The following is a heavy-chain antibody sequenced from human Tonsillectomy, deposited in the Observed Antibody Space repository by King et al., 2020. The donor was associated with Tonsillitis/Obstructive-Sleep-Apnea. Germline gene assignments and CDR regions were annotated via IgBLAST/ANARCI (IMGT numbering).Heavy chain of an antibody. CDR1: GFTFSSCA. J-gene: IGHJ4*02. CDR2: ISGSGGST. V-gene: IGHV3-23*04. D-gene: IGHD3-22*01. CDR3: AKARDSSGYYSFDY. Sequence: VQLVESGGGLVQPGGSLRLSCAASGFTFSSCAISWVRQAPGKGLEWVSAISGSGGSTFYADSVKGRFTISRDNSKNTLYLQMNSLIVEDTAVYYCAKARDSSGYYSFDYWGQGTLVTVSS.